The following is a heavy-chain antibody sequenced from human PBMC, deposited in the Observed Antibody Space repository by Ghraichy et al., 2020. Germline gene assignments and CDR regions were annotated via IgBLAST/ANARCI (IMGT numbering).Heavy chain of an antibody. Sequence: GGSLRLSCAASAFTFSTYWMSWVRQAPGKGLECVANIKQDGSESYYVDSVKGRFTISRDNAKNSLYLQMNSLRVEDTAVYYCARVYAAHKGGEYETSAYRPLDSWGQGTLVTVSS. J-gene: IGHJ4*02. CDR2: IKQDGSES. CDR3: ARVYAAHKGGEYETSAYRPLDS. D-gene: IGHD2/OR15-2a*01. V-gene: IGHV3-7*01. CDR1: AFTFSTYW.